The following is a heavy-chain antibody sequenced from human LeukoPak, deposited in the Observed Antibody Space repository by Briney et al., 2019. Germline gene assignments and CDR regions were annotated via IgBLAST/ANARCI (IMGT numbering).Heavy chain of an antibody. Sequence: GGSLRLSCAASGFTFSSYAMSWVRQAPGKGLEWVSTISGRGGTTYYADSVKGRFTISRDNSKDTLYLQMNSLRAEDTAVYYCAKVSNWNPGYWGQGTLVTVSS. CDR3: AKVSNWNPGY. CDR2: ISGRGGTT. D-gene: IGHD1-1*01. J-gene: IGHJ4*02. CDR1: GFTFSSYA. V-gene: IGHV3-23*01.